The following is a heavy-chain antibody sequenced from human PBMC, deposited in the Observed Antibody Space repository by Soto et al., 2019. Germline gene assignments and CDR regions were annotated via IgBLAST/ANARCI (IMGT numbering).Heavy chain of an antibody. CDR3: ARDRAYYDSSGLYFDY. CDR2: IYYSGNT. D-gene: IGHD3-22*01. Sequence: SETLSLTCIVSGVSISDYYWSWIRQPPGKGLEWIGYIYYSGNTKYNPSLKSRVTISEDTSKNQFSPKLSSVTAADTAVYYCARDRAYYDSSGLYFDYWGQGTLVTVSS. V-gene: IGHV4-59*01. CDR1: GVSISDYY. J-gene: IGHJ4*02.